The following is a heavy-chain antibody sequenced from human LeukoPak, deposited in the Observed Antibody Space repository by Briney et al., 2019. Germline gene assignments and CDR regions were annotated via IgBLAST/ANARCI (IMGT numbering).Heavy chain of an antibody. J-gene: IGHJ3*02. CDR1: GYTFTGNY. Sequence: ASVKVSCKASGYTFTGNYIHWVRQAPGQGLEWLGWINPNNGGTYYAQKFQGRVTMTRDTSIREAFMELSRLISEDTAVYFCAREGINRVRGVPFDIWGQGTMVTVSS. CDR3: AREGINRVRGVPFDI. CDR2: INPNNGGT. D-gene: IGHD3-10*01. V-gene: IGHV1-2*02.